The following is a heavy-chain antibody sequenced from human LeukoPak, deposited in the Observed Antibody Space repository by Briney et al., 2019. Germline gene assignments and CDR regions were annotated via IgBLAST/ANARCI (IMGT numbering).Heavy chain of an antibody. V-gene: IGHV3-74*01. J-gene: IGHJ4*02. Sequence: GGSLRVSCTASGFTFSNYCMHWVRQTPGKGLIWVSRICPGGTITNYADSVKGRFTISRDDAKNMMFLQMNSLRADGTAVYYCVRDFRSADYWGQGILVTVSS. CDR1: GFTFSNYC. CDR3: VRDFRSADY. CDR2: ICPGGTIT.